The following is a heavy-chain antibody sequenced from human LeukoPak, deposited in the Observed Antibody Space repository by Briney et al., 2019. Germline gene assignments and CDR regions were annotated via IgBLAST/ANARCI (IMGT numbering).Heavy chain of an antibody. Sequence: SETLSLTCTVSGGFISSFYWSWVRQPPGKGLEWIGYIYYDGGSKYNPSLKSRVTLSVDTSKNQFSLKLSSVTAADTAVYYCARHRSGWYNWFDPWGQGTLVTVSS. D-gene: IGHD6-19*01. J-gene: IGHJ5*02. CDR3: ARHRSGWYNWFDP. CDR1: GGFISSFY. CDR2: IYYDGGS. V-gene: IGHV4-59*08.